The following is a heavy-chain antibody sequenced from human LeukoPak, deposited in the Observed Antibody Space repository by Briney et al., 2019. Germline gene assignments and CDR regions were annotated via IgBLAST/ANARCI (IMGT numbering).Heavy chain of an antibody. CDR1: GGSFSSYY. V-gene: IGHV4-34*01. D-gene: IGHD5-18*01. Sequence: PSETLSLTCAVYGGSFSSYYWSWIRQPPGKGLEWIGEINHSGSTTYKPSLKSRVTISLDTSKNQFSLKLNSVTAADTAVYYCARTTMGYSYGDYWGQGTQVTVSS. CDR3: ARTTMGYSYGDY. J-gene: IGHJ4*02. CDR2: INHSGST.